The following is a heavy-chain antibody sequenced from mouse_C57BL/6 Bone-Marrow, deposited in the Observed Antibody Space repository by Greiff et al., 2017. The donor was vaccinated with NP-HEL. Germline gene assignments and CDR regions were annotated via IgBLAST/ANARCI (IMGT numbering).Heavy chain of an antibody. V-gene: IGHV5-12*01. Sequence: DVHLVESGGGLVQPGGSLKLSCAASGFTFSDYYMYWVRQTPEKRLEWVAYISNGGGSTYYPDTVKGRFTISRDNAKNTLYLQMSRLKSEDTAMYYCARQKLRSYYFDYWGQGTTLTVSS. D-gene: IGHD1-1*01. CDR2: ISNGGGST. J-gene: IGHJ2*01. CDR3: ARQKLRSYYFDY. CDR1: GFTFSDYY.